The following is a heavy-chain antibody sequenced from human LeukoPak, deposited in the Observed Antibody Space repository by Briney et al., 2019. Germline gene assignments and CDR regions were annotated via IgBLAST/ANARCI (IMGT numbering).Heavy chain of an antibody. Sequence: PGGSLRLSCAASGFTFDNYAMHWVRQGPGKGLGWVSGISWNSGGIGFADSVKGRFTISRDNAKNSLYLQMNSLRAEDTALYYCAKGYYDISTGPSFDYWGQGTLVTVSS. CDR1: GFTFDNYA. CDR2: ISWNSGGI. V-gene: IGHV3-9*01. J-gene: IGHJ4*02. CDR3: AKGYYDISTGPSFDY. D-gene: IGHD3-9*01.